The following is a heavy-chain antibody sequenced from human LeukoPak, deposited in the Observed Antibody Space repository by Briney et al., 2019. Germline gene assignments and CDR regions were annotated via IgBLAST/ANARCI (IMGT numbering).Heavy chain of an antibody. Sequence: ASVKVSCKASGGTFSFYAINWVRQAPGQGLEWMGRIIPIPGMANYAQKFQGRVTITADSSTSTAYMEVSSLRSEDTVVYYCARAVVVARGLMAYFDYWGQGTLVTVSS. CDR2: IIPIPGMA. D-gene: IGHD3-10*01. CDR3: ARAVVVARGLMAYFDY. CDR1: GGTFSFYA. J-gene: IGHJ4*02. V-gene: IGHV1-69*04.